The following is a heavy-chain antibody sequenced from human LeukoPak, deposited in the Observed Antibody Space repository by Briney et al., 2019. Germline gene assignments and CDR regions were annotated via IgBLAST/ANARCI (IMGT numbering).Heavy chain of an antibody. D-gene: IGHD3-22*01. Sequence: PGGSLRLSCAASVFTFRHHIMSWVRQAPGKGREWVSSIRGSSVTTSYADSVKGRFSISRDNSKNTLYLQINSRRAEDTAVYYCAKARSGYTHYDAFDIWGQGTMVTVSS. V-gene: IGHV3-23*01. CDR3: AKARSGYTHYDAFDI. J-gene: IGHJ3*02. CDR2: IRGSSVTT. CDR1: VFTFRHHI.